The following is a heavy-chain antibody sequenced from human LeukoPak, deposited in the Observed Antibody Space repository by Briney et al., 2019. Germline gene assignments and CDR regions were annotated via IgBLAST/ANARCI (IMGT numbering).Heavy chain of an antibody. CDR2: VHPNSGGT. CDR3: ATMVDYNGSGFDY. V-gene: IGHV1-2*02. CDR1: GYTFSDYY. J-gene: IGHJ4*02. Sequence: ASVKVSCKASGYTFSDYYMHWVRQAPGQGLEWMGWVHPNSGGTNYAQKFQGRVTMTRDTSISTAYMELSRLRSDDTAMYYCATMVDYNGSGFDYWGQGTLATVSS. D-gene: IGHD3-22*01.